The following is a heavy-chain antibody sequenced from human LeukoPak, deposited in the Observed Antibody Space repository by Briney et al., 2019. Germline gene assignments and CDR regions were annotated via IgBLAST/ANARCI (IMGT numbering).Heavy chain of an antibody. CDR3: ARGYFDWLSFDY. CDR1: GGSISTYW. J-gene: IGHJ4*03. Sequence: SETLSLTCTVSGGSISTYWWTWIRQPPGKGLEWLGYIHYSGNNSYNPSLKSRLTMSVDTSKNHFSLNLNSVTAADTAVYYCARGYFDWLSFDYWGQGTTVTVSS. D-gene: IGHD3-9*01. CDR2: IHYSGNN. V-gene: IGHV4-59*01.